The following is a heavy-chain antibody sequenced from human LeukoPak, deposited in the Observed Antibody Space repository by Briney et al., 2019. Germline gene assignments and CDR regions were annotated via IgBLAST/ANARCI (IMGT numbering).Heavy chain of an antibody. CDR3: AREHIVVVPAAPHRNWFDP. V-gene: IGHV1-18*01. CDR1: GYTFTSYG. Sequence: GASVKVSCKASGYTFTSYGISWVRQAPGQGLEWMGWISAYNGNTNYAQKLQGRVTMTTDTSTSTAYMELRSLRSDDTAVYYCAREHIVVVPAAPHRNWFDPWGQGTLVTVSS. CDR2: ISAYNGNT. D-gene: IGHD2-2*01. J-gene: IGHJ5*02.